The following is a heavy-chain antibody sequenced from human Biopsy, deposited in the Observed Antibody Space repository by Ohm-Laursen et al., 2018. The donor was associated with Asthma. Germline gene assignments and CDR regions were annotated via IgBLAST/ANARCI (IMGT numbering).Heavy chain of an antibody. D-gene: IGHD3-22*01. Sequence: ASVKVSCKASGYTFINYAIHWVRQAPGQRLEWMGWINAGNGNTKYSQKFQGRVTITRDTSASTAYMELSSLRSEDTAVYYCARPYYDSSGYYYENLSFDYWGQGTLVTVSP. CDR3: ARPYYDSSGYYYENLSFDY. J-gene: IGHJ4*02. CDR2: INAGNGNT. CDR1: GYTFINYA. V-gene: IGHV1-3*01.